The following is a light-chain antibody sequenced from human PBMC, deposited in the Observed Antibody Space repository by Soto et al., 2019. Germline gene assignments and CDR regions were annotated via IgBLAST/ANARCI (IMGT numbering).Light chain of an antibody. CDR1: QGISNY. CDR2: AAS. CDR3: QHYNSYSEA. Sequence: CLASQGISNYLAWFQQKPGKVPKRLIYAASSLQSGVPSRFSGSGSGTEFTLTISSLQPDDFATYYGQHYNSYSEAFGQGTKVDIK. J-gene: IGKJ1*01. V-gene: IGKV1-16*01.